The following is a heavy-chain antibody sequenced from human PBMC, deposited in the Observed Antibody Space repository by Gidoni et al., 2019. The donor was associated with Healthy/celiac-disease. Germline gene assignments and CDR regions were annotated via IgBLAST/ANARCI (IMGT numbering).Heavy chain of an antibody. CDR3: ARDEYSSSPGFDP. CDR2: IYHSGST. Sequence: QVQLQESGPGLVKPSETLSLTCAVSGYSISSGYYWGWIRPPPGKGLEWIGSIYHSGSTYYNPSLKSRVTISVDTSKNQFSLKLSSVTAADTAVYYCARDEYSSSPGFDPWGQGTLVTVSS. CDR1: GYSISSGYY. V-gene: IGHV4-38-2*02. D-gene: IGHD6-6*01. J-gene: IGHJ5*02.